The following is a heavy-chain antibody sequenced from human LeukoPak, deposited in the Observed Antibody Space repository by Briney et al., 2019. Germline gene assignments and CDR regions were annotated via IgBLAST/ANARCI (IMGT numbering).Heavy chain of an antibody. Sequence: GSLRLSCAASGFTFRNYGMHWVRQAPGKGLDWVAIISYDGSNKYYADSVKGRITISRDNSKNTLYLQMNSLRAEDTAVYYCAKGLPRGGYYTTHYYGMDVWGQGTTVTVSS. CDR2: ISYDGSNK. CDR1: GFTFRNYG. CDR3: AKGLPRGGYYTTHYYGMDV. J-gene: IGHJ6*02. D-gene: IGHD5-18*01. V-gene: IGHV3-30*18.